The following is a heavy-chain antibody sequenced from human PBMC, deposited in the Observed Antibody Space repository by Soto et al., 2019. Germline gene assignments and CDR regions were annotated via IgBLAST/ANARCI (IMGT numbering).Heavy chain of an antibody. CDR1: GFTFSSYS. CDR3: TTDPIPSTYYYDSSGY. V-gene: IGHV3-48*01. J-gene: IGHJ4*02. D-gene: IGHD3-22*01. CDR2: ISSSSSTI. Sequence: GGSLRLSCAASGFTFSSYSMNWVRQAPGKGLEWVSYISSSSSTIYYADSVKGRFTISRDDSKNTLYLQMNSLKTEDTAVYYCTTDPIPSTYYYDSSGYWGQGTLVTVSS.